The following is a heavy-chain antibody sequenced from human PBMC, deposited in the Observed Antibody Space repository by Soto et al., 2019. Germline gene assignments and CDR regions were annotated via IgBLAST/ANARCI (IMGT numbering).Heavy chain of an antibody. D-gene: IGHD6-6*01. CDR3: ARGVVPDV. CDR1: GGSINRSSYY. CDR2: IYYSGRT. V-gene: IGHV4-39*01. Sequence: SETLSLTCTVSGGSINRSSYYWGWIRQPPGKGLEWIGNIYYSGRTYYKSSLKSRVTISVDTSKNQLSLNMTSVTAADTAVYFCARGVVPDVWGQGTTVTV. J-gene: IGHJ6*02.